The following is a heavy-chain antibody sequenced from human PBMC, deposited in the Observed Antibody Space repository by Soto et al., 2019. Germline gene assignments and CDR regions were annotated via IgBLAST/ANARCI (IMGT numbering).Heavy chain of an antibody. CDR2: IWYDGSNK. J-gene: IGHJ6*02. D-gene: IGHD3-3*01. Sequence: QVQLVESGGGVVQPGRSLRLSCVASGFTFSSYGMHWVRQAPGKGLEWVAVIWYDGSNKYYADSVKGRFTISRDNSKNTLYLQMNSLRAEDTAVYYCARGTYYDFWSGQYYYGMDVWGQGTTVTVSS. CDR3: ARGTYYDFWSGQYYYGMDV. CDR1: GFTFSSYG. V-gene: IGHV3-33*01.